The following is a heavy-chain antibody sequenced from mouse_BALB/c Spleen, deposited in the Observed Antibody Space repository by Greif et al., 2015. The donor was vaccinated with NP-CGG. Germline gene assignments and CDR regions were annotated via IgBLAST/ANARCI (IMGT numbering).Heavy chain of an antibody. CDR3: AAYGNLYYYAMGY. D-gene: IGHD2-1*01. CDR2: IDPANGNT. Sequence: VQLQQSGAELVKPGASVKLSCTASGFNIKDTYMHWVKQRPEQGLEWIGRIDPANGNTKYDPKFQGKATITADTSSNTAYLQLSSLTSEDTAVYYCAAYGNLYYYAMGYWGQGTSVTVSS. CDR1: GFNIKDTY. V-gene: IGHV14-3*02. J-gene: IGHJ4*01.